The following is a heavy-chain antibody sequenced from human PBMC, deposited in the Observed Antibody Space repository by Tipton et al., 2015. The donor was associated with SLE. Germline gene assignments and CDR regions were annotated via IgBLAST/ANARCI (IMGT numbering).Heavy chain of an antibody. D-gene: IGHD3-16*02. J-gene: IGHJ6*04. CDR3: VRDRVVIIPRQIIYYSMEA. CDR1: GGSIFISNDY. V-gene: IGHV4-61*01. CDR2: SYYSGST. Sequence: LRLSCTVPGGSIFISNDYWSWIRQSPGKGLEWIGYSYYSGSTTYNPSLKSRVTISIDASKSQFSLSLTSVTAADTAVYYCVRDRVVIIPRQIIYYSMEAWGTGTTVTVSS.